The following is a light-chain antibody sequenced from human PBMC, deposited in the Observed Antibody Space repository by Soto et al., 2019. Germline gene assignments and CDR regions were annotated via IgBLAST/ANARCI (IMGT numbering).Light chain of an antibody. CDR2: AAS. J-gene: IGKJ4*01. V-gene: IGKV1-39*01. Sequence: DIQMTQSPSSLSVSVGDRVTITCLASQNINNYLNWYQQKPGKAPKLLIYAASSLQSGVPSRFSGSGSGTDFTLTISSLQPEDFATYYCQQSYSTPLTFGGGTKVDIK. CDR3: QQSYSTPLT. CDR1: QNINNY.